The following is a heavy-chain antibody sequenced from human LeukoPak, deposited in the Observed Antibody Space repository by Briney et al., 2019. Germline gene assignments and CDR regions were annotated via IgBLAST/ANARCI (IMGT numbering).Heavy chain of an antibody. D-gene: IGHD3-22*01. Sequence: GASVKVSCKASGYTFTSYGISWVRQAPGQGLEWMGWISAYNGNTNYAQKLQGRVTMTTDTSTSTAYMELRSLRSDDTAVYYCAKGSGAYDSSGYYEGYFDYWGQGTLVTVSS. CDR1: GYTFTSYG. CDR2: ISAYNGNT. J-gene: IGHJ4*02. V-gene: IGHV1-18*01. CDR3: AKGSGAYDSSGYYEGYFDY.